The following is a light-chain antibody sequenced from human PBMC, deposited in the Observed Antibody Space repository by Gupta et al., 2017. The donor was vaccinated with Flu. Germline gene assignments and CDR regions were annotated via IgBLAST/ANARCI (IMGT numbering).Light chain of an antibody. CDR2: GAS. J-gene: IGKJ2*01. CDR3: RQHNSYPYT. V-gene: IGKV1-17*01. Sequence: IQMTQSPSTLSASVGDRVTITCRASQGIRNDLGWYHQNPGKAPKRLIYGASSLESGVPSRFSGSGSGTEFTLTVSSLQPEYFATYYCRQHNSYPYTFGHGTKLEIK. CDR1: QGIRND.